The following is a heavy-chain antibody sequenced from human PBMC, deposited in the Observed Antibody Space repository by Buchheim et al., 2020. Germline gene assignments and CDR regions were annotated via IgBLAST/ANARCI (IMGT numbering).Heavy chain of an antibody. CDR1: GFTFSSYA. J-gene: IGHJ4*01. Sequence: EVQLLESGGGLVQPGGSLRLSCAASGFTFSSYAMSWVRQAPGKGLEWVSTVSGSGGSTDYADSVKGRFTISRDNSKDTLYLQMNSLRAEDAAVYYCARANGAAVGYSYGHPPPDYWGQGTL. D-gene: IGHD5-18*01. CDR2: VSGSGGST. V-gene: IGHV3-23*01. CDR3: ARANGAAVGYSYGHPPPDY.